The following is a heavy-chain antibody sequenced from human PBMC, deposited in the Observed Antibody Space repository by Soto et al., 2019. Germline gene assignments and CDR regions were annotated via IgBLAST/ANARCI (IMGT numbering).Heavy chain of an antibody. Sequence: GGSLRLSCAASGFTFSSYGMHWVRQAPGKGLEWVAVIWYDGSNKYYADSAKGRFTISRDNSKNTLYLQMNSLRAEDTAVYYCARPRSSSGGNWFDPWGQGTLVTVSS. CDR1: GFTFSSYG. CDR3: ARPRSSSGGNWFDP. V-gene: IGHV3-33*01. J-gene: IGHJ5*02. CDR2: IWYDGSNK. D-gene: IGHD6-6*01.